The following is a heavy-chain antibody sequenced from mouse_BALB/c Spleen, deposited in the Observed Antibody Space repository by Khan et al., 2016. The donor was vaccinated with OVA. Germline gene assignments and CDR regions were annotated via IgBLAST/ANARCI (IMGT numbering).Heavy chain of an antibody. CDR1: GFSLTTYG. CDR3: ARSSDRYHFPY. CDR2: IWSGGNT. V-gene: IGHV2-2*01. Sequence: VELVESGPGLVQPSQSLSITCTVSGFSLTTYGIHWVRQSPGKGLEWLGVIWSGGNTDYNAPFISRLSISKDNSKSQVFFTLNSLHADDTAMSYYARSSDRYHFPYRRRGTLVTVSA. J-gene: IGHJ3*01.